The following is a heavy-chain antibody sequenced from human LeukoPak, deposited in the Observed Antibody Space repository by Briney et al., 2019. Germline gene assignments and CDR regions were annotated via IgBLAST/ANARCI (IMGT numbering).Heavy chain of an antibody. Sequence: PSETLSLTCTVSGGSISSYYWSWIRQPPGKGLEWIGYIYYSGSTNYNPSLKSRVTISVDTSKNQFSLKLSSVTAADTVVYYCARARGSGYDQGFDYWGQGTLVTVSS. CDR3: ARARGSGYDQGFDY. D-gene: IGHD5-12*01. CDR2: IYYSGST. J-gene: IGHJ4*02. CDR1: GGSISSYY. V-gene: IGHV4-59*01.